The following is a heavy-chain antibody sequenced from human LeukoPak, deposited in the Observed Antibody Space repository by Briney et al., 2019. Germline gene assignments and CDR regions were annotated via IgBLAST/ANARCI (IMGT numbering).Heavy chain of an antibody. CDR2: IIPMFGTP. Sequence: SVKVSCKASGYTFTSYAINWVRQAPGQGLEWMGGIIPMFGTPNYAQKFQGRVTITADESTRTASMELSSLRSEDTAVYYCATTPGKVWFGELSRWGQGTLVTVSS. D-gene: IGHD3-10*01. CDR1: GYTFTSYA. CDR3: ATTPGKVWFGELSR. V-gene: IGHV1-69*13. J-gene: IGHJ4*02.